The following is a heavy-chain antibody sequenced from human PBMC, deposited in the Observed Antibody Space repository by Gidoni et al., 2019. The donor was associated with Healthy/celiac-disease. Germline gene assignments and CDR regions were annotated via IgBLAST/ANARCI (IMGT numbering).Heavy chain of an antibody. CDR1: GGSIRSSNW. J-gene: IGHJ5*02. V-gene: IGHV4-4*02. CDR3: ARLSRYDFWSGYSPPNWFDP. CDR2: IYHSGST. D-gene: IGHD3-3*01. Sequence: QVQLQESGPGLVKPSGTLSLTCAVSGGSIRSSNWWSWVRTPPGQGLEWIGEIYHSGSTNYNPSLKSRVTISVDKSKNQFSLKLSSVTDADTAVYYCARLSRYDFWSGYSPPNWFDPWGQGTLVTVSS.